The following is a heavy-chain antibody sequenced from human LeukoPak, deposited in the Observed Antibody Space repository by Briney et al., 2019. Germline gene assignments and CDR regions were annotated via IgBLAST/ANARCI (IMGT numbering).Heavy chain of an antibody. D-gene: IGHD5-18*01. CDR1: GFTFSSYW. Sequence: PGGSLRLSCAASGFTFSSYWMSWVRQAPGKGLEWVSAISGSGGSTYYADSVKGRFTISRDNSKNTLYLQMNSLRAEDTAVYYCAKGTAPRGNNWFDPWGQGALVTVSS. CDR3: AKGTAPRGNNWFDP. J-gene: IGHJ5*02. CDR2: ISGSGGST. V-gene: IGHV3-23*01.